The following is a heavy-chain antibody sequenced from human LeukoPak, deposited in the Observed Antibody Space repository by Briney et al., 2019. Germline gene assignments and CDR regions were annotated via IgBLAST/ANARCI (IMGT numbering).Heavy chain of an antibody. CDR3: ARDSRFVEDF. J-gene: IGHJ4*02. V-gene: IGHV3-7*01. CDR2: IKQDGSER. D-gene: IGHD3-3*01. CDR1: GFPLSTYW. Sequence: GGSLRLSCAASGFPLSTYWMTWVRQAPGKGLEWVGNIKQDGSERYYLDSVKGRFTVSRDNAKNSLYLQMNSLRAEDTAIYYCARDSRFVEDFWGKGTLVTVSS.